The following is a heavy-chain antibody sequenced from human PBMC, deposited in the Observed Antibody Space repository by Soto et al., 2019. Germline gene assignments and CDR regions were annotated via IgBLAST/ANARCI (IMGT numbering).Heavy chain of an antibody. V-gene: IGHV1-2*04. CDR3: ARALQVGATGQYYFDY. CDR2: INPNSGGT. CDR1: GYTFTGYY. D-gene: IGHD1-26*01. Sequence: ASVKVSCKASGYTFTGYYMHWVRQAPGQGLEWMGWINPNSGGTNYAQKFQGWVTMTRDTSISTAYMELSRLRSDDTAVYYCARALQVGATGQYYFDYWGQGTLVTVSS. J-gene: IGHJ4*02.